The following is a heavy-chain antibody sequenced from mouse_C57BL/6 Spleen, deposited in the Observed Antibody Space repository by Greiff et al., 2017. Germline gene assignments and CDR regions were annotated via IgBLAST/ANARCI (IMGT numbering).Heavy chain of an antibody. D-gene: IGHD3-2*02. Sequence: VQLQQSGAELVKPGASVKISCKASGYAFSSYWMNWVKQRPGKSLEWIGQIYPGDGDTNYNGKFKGKATLTADKSSSTAYMQLSSLTSEDSAVYFCARRAAQRAMDYWGQGTSVTVSS. CDR1: GYAFSSYW. CDR3: ARRAAQRAMDY. CDR2: IYPGDGDT. J-gene: IGHJ4*01. V-gene: IGHV1-80*01.